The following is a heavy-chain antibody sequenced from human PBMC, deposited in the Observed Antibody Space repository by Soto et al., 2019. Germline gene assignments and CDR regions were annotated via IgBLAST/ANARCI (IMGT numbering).Heavy chain of an antibody. J-gene: IGHJ4*02. CDR1: GDSISSRSYY. CDR2: IYYTGNA. V-gene: IGHV4-39*01. Sequence: QLQLQESGPGLVKPSETLSLTCTVSGDSISSRSYYWGWIRQPPGKGLEWIRSIYYTGNAYYNPSLKGGVAVPVDTRKNPRTLKVTSVTATDTAVYYCAIHKDTSNRSLLPDFLGQGTLVTASS. CDR3: AIHKDTSNRSLLPDF. D-gene: IGHD2-2*01.